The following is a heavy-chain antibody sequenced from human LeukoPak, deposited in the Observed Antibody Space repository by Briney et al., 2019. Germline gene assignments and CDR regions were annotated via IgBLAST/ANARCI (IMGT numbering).Heavy chain of an antibody. V-gene: IGHV3-30*04. J-gene: IGHJ4*02. Sequence: GGSLRLSCAASGFTFSSYAMHWVRQAPGKGLEWVAVISYDGSNKYYADSVKGRFTISRDNSKNTLYLQMNSLRAEDTAVYYCASLITMVRGGTDYWGQGTLVTVSS. CDR2: ISYDGSNK. CDR3: ASLITMVRGGTDY. D-gene: IGHD3-10*01. CDR1: GFTFSSYA.